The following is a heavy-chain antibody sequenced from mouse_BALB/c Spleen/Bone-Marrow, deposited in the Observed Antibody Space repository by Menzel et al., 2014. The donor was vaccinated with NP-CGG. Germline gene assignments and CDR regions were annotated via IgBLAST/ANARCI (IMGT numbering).Heavy chain of an antibody. CDR3: ARHNYRYDDYAMDH. Sequence: EVKLMESGGGLVQPGESLKLSCESNEYEFPSHDMSWVRKTPEKRLELVAAINSDGGSTYYPDTMERRFIISRDNTKKTLYLQMSSLRSEDAALYYCARHNYRYDDYAMDHWGQGTSVTVSS. D-gene: IGHD2-14*01. J-gene: IGHJ4*01. V-gene: IGHV5-2*01. CDR2: INSDGGST. CDR1: EYEFPSHD.